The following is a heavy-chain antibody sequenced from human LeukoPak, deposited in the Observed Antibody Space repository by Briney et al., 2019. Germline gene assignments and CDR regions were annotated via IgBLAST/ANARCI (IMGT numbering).Heavy chain of an antibody. J-gene: IGHJ4*02. CDR2: ISETGRST. CDR1: GFTFSTFA. D-gene: IGHD5-18*01. CDR3: EKDRGYSYGISEY. Sequence: GGSLRLSCVASGFTFSTFAMNWVRQAPGKGLEWVSTISETGRSTYYADSVKGQFTISRDNSKNTLYLQMNSLRAEDTAVYYCEKDRGYSYGISEYWGQGTLVTVSS. V-gene: IGHV3-23*01.